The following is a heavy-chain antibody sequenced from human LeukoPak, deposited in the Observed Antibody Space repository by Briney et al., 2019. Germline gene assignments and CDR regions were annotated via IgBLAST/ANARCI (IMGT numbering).Heavy chain of an antibody. Sequence: SETLSLTCTVSGGSISSYYWSWLRQPPGKGLEWIGYIYYSGSTNYNPSLKSRVTISVDTSKNQFSLKLSSVTAADTAVYYCARLIEASYFDYWGQGTLVTVSS. CDR1: GGSISSYY. V-gene: IGHV4-59*08. J-gene: IGHJ4*02. CDR3: ARLIEASYFDY. CDR2: IYYSGST. D-gene: IGHD3-16*02.